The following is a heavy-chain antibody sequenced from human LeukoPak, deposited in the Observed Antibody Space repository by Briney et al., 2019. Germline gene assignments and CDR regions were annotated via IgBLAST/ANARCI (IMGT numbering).Heavy chain of an antibody. CDR2: IYHSGST. J-gene: IGHJ5*02. CDR3: ARVAYYYDSSGDNWFDP. Sequence: SETLSLTCAVYGGSFSGYSWSWIRQPPGKGLEWIGYIYHSGSTYYNPSLKSRVTISVDRSKNQFSLKLSSVTAADTAVYYCARVAYYYDSSGDNWFDPWGQGTLVTVSS. CDR1: GGSFSGYS. D-gene: IGHD3-22*01. V-gene: IGHV4-30-2*01.